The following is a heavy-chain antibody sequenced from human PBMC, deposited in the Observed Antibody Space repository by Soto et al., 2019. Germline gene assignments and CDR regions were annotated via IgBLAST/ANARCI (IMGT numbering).Heavy chain of an antibody. J-gene: IGHJ4*02. V-gene: IGHV3-30*03. CDR1: GFTFSSYG. D-gene: IGHD3-22*01. Sequence: PVGSLRLSCAASGFTFSSYGMHWVRQAPGKGLEWVAVISYDGSNKYYADSVKGRFTISRDNSKNTLYLQMNSLRAEDTAVYYCVRGYYDSSGHFDYWGQGTLVTVSS. CDR3: VRGYYDSSGHFDY. CDR2: ISYDGSNK.